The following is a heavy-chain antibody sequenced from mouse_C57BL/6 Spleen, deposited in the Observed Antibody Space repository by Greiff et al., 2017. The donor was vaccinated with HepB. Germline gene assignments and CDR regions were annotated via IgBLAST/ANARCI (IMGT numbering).Heavy chain of an antibody. J-gene: IGHJ2*01. V-gene: IGHV1-20*01. Sequence: SGPELVKPGDSVKISCKASGYSFTGYFMNWVMQSHGKSLEWIGRINPYNGDTFYNQKFKGKATLTVDKSSSTAHMELRSLTSEDSAVYYCARFARFYGSSPDYWGQGTTLTVSS. CDR2: INPYNGDT. CDR1: GYSFTGYF. D-gene: IGHD1-1*01. CDR3: ARFARFYGSSPDY.